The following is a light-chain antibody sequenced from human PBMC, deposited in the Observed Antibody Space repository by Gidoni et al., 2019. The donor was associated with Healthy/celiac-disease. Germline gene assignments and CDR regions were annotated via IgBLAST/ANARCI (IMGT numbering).Light chain of an antibody. CDR2: DAS. CDR1: QCVSSY. Sequence: DIVLTQSPATLSLSPGDRATLSCRASQCVSSYLAWYQQKPGQAPRLLIYDASTWATGIPARFSGSGSGTDFTLTISSLEPEDFAVYYCQQRSNWPPTFGQGTKVEIK. J-gene: IGKJ1*01. V-gene: IGKV3-11*01. CDR3: QQRSNWPPT.